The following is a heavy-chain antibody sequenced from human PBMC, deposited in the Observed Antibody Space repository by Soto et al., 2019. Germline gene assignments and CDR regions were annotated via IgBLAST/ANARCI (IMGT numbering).Heavy chain of an antibody. V-gene: IGHV3-23*01. CDR3: AKHCINWEFDY. CDR1: GFTFSTYA. CDR2: VSDGGSDA. Sequence: EVQLLESGGGLVQPGGSLRLSCAASGFTFSTYAMSWVRQPPGKGLEWVSVVSDGGSDAYYADSVKGRVAISRDNSKNPMYLQMNSLPAEDAVVYYSAKHCINWEFDYWGQGTPVTVSS. J-gene: IGHJ4*02. D-gene: IGHD7-27*01.